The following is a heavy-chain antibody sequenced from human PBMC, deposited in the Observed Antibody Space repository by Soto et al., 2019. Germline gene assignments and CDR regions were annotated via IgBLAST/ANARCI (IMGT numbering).Heavy chain of an antibody. CDR2: ISGSGGST. V-gene: IGHV3-23*01. J-gene: IGHJ6*02. CDR1: GFTFSSYA. D-gene: IGHD4-4*01. Sequence: PGGSLRLSCAASGFTFSSYAMSWVRQAPGKGLEWVSAISGSGGSTYYADSVKGRFTISRDNSKNTLYLQMNSLRAEDTAVYYCANAHSNYYYYGMDVWGQGNTVTVSS. CDR3: ANAHSNYYYYGMDV.